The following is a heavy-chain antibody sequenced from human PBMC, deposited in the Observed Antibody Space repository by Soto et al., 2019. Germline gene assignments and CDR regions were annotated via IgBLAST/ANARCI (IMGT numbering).Heavy chain of an antibody. CDR1: GGSFSGYY. D-gene: IGHD3-22*01. CDR3: ARGRYYYDSSGQRNWFDP. CDR2: INHSGST. Sequence: PSETLSLTCAVYGGSFSGYYWSWIRQPPGKGLEWIGEINHSGSTNYNPSLKSRVTISVDTSKNQFSLKLSSVTAADTAVYYCARGRYYYDSSGQRNWFDPWGQGALVTVSS. V-gene: IGHV4-34*01. J-gene: IGHJ5*02.